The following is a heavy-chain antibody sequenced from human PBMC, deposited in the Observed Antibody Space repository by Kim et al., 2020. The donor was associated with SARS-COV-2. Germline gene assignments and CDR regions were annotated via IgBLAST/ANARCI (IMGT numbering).Heavy chain of an antibody. CDR3: ARAPGQWLAGGAYWFDP. CDR1: GGSISSGGYY. CDR2: IYYSGST. J-gene: IGHJ5*02. Sequence: SETLSLTCTVSGGSISSGGYYWSWIRQHPGKGLEWIGYIYYSGSTYYNPSLKSRVTISVDTSKNQFSLKLSSVTAADTAEYYCARAPGQWLAGGAYWFDPWGQRPMVTVSS. D-gene: IGHD6-19*01. V-gene: IGHV4-31*03.